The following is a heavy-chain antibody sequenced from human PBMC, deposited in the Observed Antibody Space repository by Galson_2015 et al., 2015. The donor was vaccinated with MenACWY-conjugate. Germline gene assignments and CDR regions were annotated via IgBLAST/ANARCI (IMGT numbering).Heavy chain of an antibody. CDR2: VNQSGSA. D-gene: IGHD6-13*01. CDR3: ARSGSSLYNWLDP. V-gene: IGHV4-4*02. J-gene: IGHJ5*02. CDR1: GDSISSRNW. Sequence: TLSLTCAVSGDSISSRNWWTWVRHSPGKGLEWIGEVNQSGSANYNPSLKSRVTISVDKSKNQFSLKLTSVTAADTALYYCARSGSSLYNWLDPWGQGTLVTVSS.